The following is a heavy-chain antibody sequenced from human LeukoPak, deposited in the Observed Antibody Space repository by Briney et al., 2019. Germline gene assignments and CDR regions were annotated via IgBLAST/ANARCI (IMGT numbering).Heavy chain of an antibody. CDR3: AKSRREYDFWSVYFDY. V-gene: IGHV3-43*02. Sequence: GGSLRLSCAASGFTFDDYAMHWVRQAPGKDLEWVSLISGDGGSTYYADSVKGRFTISRDNSKNSLYLQMNSLRTEDTALYYCAKSRREYDFWSVYFDYWGQGTLVTVSS. J-gene: IGHJ4*02. D-gene: IGHD3-3*01. CDR2: ISGDGGST. CDR1: GFTFDDYA.